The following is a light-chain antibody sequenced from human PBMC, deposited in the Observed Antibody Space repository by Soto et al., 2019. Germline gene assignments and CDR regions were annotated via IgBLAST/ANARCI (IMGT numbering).Light chain of an antibody. CDR2: DAS. J-gene: IGKJ4*01. V-gene: IGKV3-11*01. CDR3: QWRSDWPPRLT. Sequence: EVVLTQSPATLSLSPGERATLSCRASESIGNYLAWYQQKLGQAPKLLIYDASHMAHGIPGRFSGDGSGTDFTLAISSLEPEDFAVSYCQWRSDWPPRLTFGGGTKVEIK. CDR1: ESIGNY.